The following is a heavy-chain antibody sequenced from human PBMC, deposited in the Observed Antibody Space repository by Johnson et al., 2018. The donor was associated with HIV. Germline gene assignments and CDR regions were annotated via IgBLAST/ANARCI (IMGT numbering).Heavy chain of an antibody. CDR2: TSNDGSNK. J-gene: IGHJ3*02. V-gene: IGHV3-30*03. Sequence: QMLLVESGGGVVQPGRSLRVSCAASGFTFSSYGMHWVRQAPGKGLEWVAVTSNDGSNKYYAESVKGRFTISRDNSKNTLYLQMNSLRAEDTAVYYCARTQVVYAHFDIWGQGTMVTVSS. CDR3: ARTQVVYAHFDI. D-gene: IGHD2-8*02. CDR1: GFTFSSYG.